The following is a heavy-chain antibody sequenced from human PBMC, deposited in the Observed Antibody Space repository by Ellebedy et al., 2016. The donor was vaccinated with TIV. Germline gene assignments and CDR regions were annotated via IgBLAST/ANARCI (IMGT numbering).Heavy chain of an antibody. CDR1: GLTFSTYV. V-gene: IGHV3-23*01. CDR3: AKEWFYYDSSGYYGAPLFY. D-gene: IGHD3-22*01. J-gene: IGHJ4*02. Sequence: GGSLRLSXVASGLTFSTYVMSWVRQAPGKGLECVSTINDNGNSTYFADSVKGRFTISRDNTKNTLYLQMSSLRAEDTAVYYCAKEWFYYDSSGYYGAPLFYWGQGTLVTVSS. CDR2: INDNGNST.